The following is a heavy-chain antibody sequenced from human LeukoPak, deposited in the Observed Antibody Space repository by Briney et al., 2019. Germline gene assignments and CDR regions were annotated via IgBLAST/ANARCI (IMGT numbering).Heavy chain of an antibody. D-gene: IGHD5-18*01. CDR3: ARASETAMVTL. Sequence: SQTLSLTCTVSAVSITSGTYYWTWIRQPAGKGLEWIGRIYSTGRVNYNPSLKSRVTMLLDTSKNHISLKLTSVTAADTAIYFCARASETAMVTLWGQGTLVTVSS. J-gene: IGHJ4*02. CDR1: AVSITSGTYY. V-gene: IGHV4-61*02. CDR2: IYSTGRV.